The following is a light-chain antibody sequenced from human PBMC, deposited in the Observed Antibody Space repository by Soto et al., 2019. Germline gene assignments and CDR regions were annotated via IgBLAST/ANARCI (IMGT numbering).Light chain of an antibody. Sequence: IAMTQSPATLSLAKGERVTLSCRASESVSTNLAWYQQKAGQAPRLLIYGASTRATGTPARFSGSGSGTEFTLTISGLQSEDFAVYYCQQYSIWRTFAQGTKVDI. J-gene: IGKJ1*01. CDR1: ESVSTN. V-gene: IGKV3-15*01. CDR2: GAS. CDR3: QQYSIWRT.